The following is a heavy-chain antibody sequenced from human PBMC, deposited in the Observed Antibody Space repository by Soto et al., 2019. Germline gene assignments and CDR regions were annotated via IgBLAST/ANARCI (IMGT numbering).Heavy chain of an antibody. V-gene: IGHV4-31*03. CDR1: GGSISSGDYY. D-gene: IGHD3-16*02. CDR2: IHNSGTT. CDR3: ARGVTFGGVIAPRFDP. Sequence: SETLSLTCTVSGGSISSGDYYWSWIRQHPGKDLEWIGYIHNSGTTYYIPPLKSRVTMSVDTSKNQLSLKVTSVTAADTAVYYCARGVTFGGVIAPRFDPWGQGTLVTVSS. J-gene: IGHJ5*02.